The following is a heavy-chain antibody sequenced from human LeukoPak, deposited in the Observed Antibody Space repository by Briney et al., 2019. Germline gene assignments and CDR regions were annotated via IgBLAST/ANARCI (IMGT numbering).Heavy chain of an antibody. CDR3: AKDPYYCGSGSCGT. Sequence: PGGSLRLSCAASGFTFSSYGMHWVRQAPGKGLEWVAVISYDGSNKYYADSVKGRFTISRDNSKNTLYLQMNSLRAEDTAVYYCAKDPYYCGSGSCGTWGQGTLVTVSS. CDR1: GFTFSSYG. CDR2: ISYDGSNK. V-gene: IGHV3-30*18. D-gene: IGHD3-10*01. J-gene: IGHJ4*02.